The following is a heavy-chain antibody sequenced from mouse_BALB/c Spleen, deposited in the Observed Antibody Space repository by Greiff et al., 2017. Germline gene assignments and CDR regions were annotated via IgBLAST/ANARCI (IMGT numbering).Heavy chain of an antibody. CDR2: ISSGSSTI. CDR3: AREMITTGYFDY. Sequence: EVQLVESGGGLVQPGGSRKLSCAASGFTFSSFGMHWVRQAPEKGLEWVAYISSGSSTIYYADTVKGRFTISRDNPKNTLFLQMTSLRSEDTAMYYCAREMITTGYFDYWGQGTTLTVSS. J-gene: IGHJ2*01. V-gene: IGHV5-17*02. D-gene: IGHD2-4*01. CDR1: GFTFSSFG.